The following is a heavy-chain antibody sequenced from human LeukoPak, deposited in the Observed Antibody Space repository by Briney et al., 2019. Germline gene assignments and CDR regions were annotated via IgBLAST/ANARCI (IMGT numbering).Heavy chain of an antibody. CDR2: ISAYNGNT. CDR3: ARGFRSSPIDY. CDR1: GGTFSNYA. D-gene: IGHD1-26*01. Sequence: ASVKVSRKASGGTFSNYAINWVRQAPGQGLEWMGWISAYNGNTNYAQKIQGRVTMTTDTSTSTAYMELRSLRSDDTAVYYCARGFRSSPIDYWGQGTLVTVSS. V-gene: IGHV1-18*01. J-gene: IGHJ4*02.